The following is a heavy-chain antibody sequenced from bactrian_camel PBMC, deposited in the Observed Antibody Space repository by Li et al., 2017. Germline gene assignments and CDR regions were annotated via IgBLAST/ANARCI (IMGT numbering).Heavy chain of an antibody. CDR1: GFTSGLTLETKC. D-gene: IGHD1*01. CDR3: AADGFPVRGRKCSFGF. V-gene: IGHV3S53*01. CDR2: IDRDGGT. J-gene: IGHJ4*01. Sequence: HVQLVESGGGSVQTGGSLRLSCAASGFTSGLTLETKCMGWFRQAPGKEREEVAIIDRDGGTTYANSVKDRFIIPRDNAKETQYLQMYNLQPEDTAIYYCAADGFPVRGRKCSFGFWGQGTQVTVS.